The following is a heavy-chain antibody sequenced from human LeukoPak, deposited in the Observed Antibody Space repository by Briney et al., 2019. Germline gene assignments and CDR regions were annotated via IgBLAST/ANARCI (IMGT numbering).Heavy chain of an antibody. CDR2: IYYSGTT. CDR1: GGSISSSSYF. V-gene: IGHV4-39*01. Sequence: SETLSLTCTVSGGSISSSSYFWAWIRQPPGKGLEWIGTIYYSGTTYYNPSLKSRVIISVDRSTNKFSLKLSSVTAADTAVYYCATADAVKSTRPNWFDPWGQGTLVTVSS. D-gene: IGHD3-22*01. J-gene: IGHJ5*02. CDR3: ATADAVKSTRPNWFDP.